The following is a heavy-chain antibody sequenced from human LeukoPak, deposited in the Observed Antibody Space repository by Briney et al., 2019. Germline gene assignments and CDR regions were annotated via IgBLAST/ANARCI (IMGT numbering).Heavy chain of an antibody. CDR2: IDSSGIT. CDR1: GGSISSFY. V-gene: IGHV4-59*01. J-gene: IGHJ4*02. CDR3: ATVASGWYPDY. Sequence: SETLSLTCTVSGGSISSFYYTWIRQPPGKGLEWIGYIDSSGITNYNSSLNSRVTISLDTSQNQFSLKLNSVTAAGTAVYYCATVASGWYPDYWGQGALVTVAS. D-gene: IGHD6-19*01.